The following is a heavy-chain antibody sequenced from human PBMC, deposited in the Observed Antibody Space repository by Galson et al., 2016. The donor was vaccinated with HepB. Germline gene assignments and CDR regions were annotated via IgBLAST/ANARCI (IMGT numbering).Heavy chain of an antibody. V-gene: IGHV3-30*03. CDR2: ISYDGSNK. CDR1: GFTFKRHA. J-gene: IGHJ2*01. D-gene: IGHD6-13*01. CDR3: ATRTAAAGSYWYFDL. Sequence: SLRLSCAASGFTFKRHAMSWVRQTPGKGLEWVAVISYDGSNKYYADSVKGRFTISRDNSKNTLHLQMNSLRAEDTAVYYCATRTAAAGSYWYFDLWGRGTLVTVSS.